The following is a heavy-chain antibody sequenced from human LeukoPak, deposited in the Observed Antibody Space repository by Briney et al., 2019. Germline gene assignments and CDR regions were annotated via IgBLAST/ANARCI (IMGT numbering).Heavy chain of an antibody. CDR1: GYTFTGYD. D-gene: IGHD3-9*01. V-gene: IGHV1-8*01. J-gene: IGHJ4*02. CDR3: AREYYDILTGSVSDY. CDR2: MNPNSGNT. Sequence: ASVKVSCKASGYTFTGYDINWVRQAPGQGLEWMGWMNPNSGNTGYAQKFQGRVTMTRNTSISTAYMELSSLRSEDTAVYYCAREYYDILTGSVSDYWGQGTLVTVSS.